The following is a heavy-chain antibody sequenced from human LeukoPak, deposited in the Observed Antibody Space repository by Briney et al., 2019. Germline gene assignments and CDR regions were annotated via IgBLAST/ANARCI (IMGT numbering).Heavy chain of an antibody. CDR3: ARGIDTGYYFDY. J-gene: IGHJ4*02. CDR2: IIPIFGTA. CDR1: GGTFSSYA. D-gene: IGHD2-21*01. Sequence: GASVKVSCKASGGTFSSYAISWVRQAPGQGLEWMGGIIPIFGTANYAQKFQGRVTITTDESTSTAYMELSSLRSEDTAVYYCARGIDTGYYFDYWGQGTLVTVSS. V-gene: IGHV1-69*05.